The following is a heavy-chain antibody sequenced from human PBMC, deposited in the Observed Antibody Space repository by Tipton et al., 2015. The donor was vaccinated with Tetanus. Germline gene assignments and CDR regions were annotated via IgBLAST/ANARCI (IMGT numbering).Heavy chain of an antibody. CDR3: ARLSSSANDAHAFDI. CDR1: GGSISSTNYY. V-gene: IGHV4-39*01. CDR2: IYNTGNT. Sequence: TLSLTCTVSGGSISSTNYYWGWIRQPPGKGLEWIGSIYNTGNTYYNPALTSRVTMSVDTSNTQFSLRVTSVTAADTAVYYCARLSSSANDAHAFDIWGQGTMVTVSS. D-gene: IGHD3-22*01. J-gene: IGHJ3*02.